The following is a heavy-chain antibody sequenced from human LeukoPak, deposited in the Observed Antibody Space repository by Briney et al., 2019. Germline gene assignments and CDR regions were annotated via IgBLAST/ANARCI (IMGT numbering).Heavy chain of an antibody. CDR2: IYYSGST. D-gene: IGHD4-17*01. CDR3: ARDFGYGDYVTAFDI. J-gene: IGHJ3*02. CDR1: GGSISSYY. Sequence: SETLSLTCTVSGGSISSYYWSWIRQPPGKGLEWIGYIYYSGSTNYNPSLKSRVTISVDTSKNQFSLKLSSVTAADTAVYYCARDFGYGDYVTAFDIWGQGTMVTVSS. V-gene: IGHV4-59*01.